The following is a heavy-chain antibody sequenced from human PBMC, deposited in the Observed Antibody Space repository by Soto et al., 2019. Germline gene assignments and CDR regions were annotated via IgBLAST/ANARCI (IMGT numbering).Heavy chain of an antibody. Sequence: LEILSLTCTVSGGSISSSIYYWGWIRQPPGKGLEWIGSIYYSGSTYYNPSLKSRVTISVDTSKNQFSLKLSSVTAADTAVYYCARVSYSSGWSDHDYWGQGTLVTVSS. CDR3: ARVSYSSGWSDHDY. J-gene: IGHJ4*02. CDR1: GGSISSSIYY. V-gene: IGHV4-39*01. D-gene: IGHD6-19*01. CDR2: IYYSGST.